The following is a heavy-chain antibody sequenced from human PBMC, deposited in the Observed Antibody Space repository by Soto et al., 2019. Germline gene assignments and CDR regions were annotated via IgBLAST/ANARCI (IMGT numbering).Heavy chain of an antibody. CDR2: ISSSSSVI. CDR1: GFILSDCA. CDR3: ARDLSWGSNWYYYMDV. D-gene: IGHD7-27*01. J-gene: IGHJ6*03. Sequence: GGSLRLSCATSGFILSDCAMNWVRQAPGKGLEWVSYISSSSSVIDYADSVKGRFTVSRDNARNSMYLQMNSLRAEDTAVYYCARDLSWGSNWYYYMDVWGKGTTVTVSS. V-gene: IGHV3-48*01.